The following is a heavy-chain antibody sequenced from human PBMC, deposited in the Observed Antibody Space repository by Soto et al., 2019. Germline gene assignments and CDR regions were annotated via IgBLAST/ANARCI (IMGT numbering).Heavy chain of an antibody. Sequence: SETLSLTCAVYGGSFSGYYWSWIRQPPGKGLEWIGEINHSGSTNYNPSLKSRVTISVDTSKNQFSLKLSSVTAADTAVYYCARGVGGIAAAGTPSNYYYYYGMDVWGQGTTVTVSS. D-gene: IGHD6-13*01. J-gene: IGHJ6*02. CDR3: ARGVGGIAAAGTPSNYYYYYGMDV. V-gene: IGHV4-34*01. CDR2: INHSGST. CDR1: GGSFSGYY.